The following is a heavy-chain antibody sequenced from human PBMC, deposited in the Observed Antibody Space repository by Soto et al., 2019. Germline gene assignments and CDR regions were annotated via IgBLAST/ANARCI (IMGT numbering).Heavy chain of an antibody. CDR3: ARGYDYGDYGG. CDR2: ISSSGSVI. Sequence: GGSLRLSXAASGFTFSDYYMSWIRQAPGKGLEWVSYISSSGSVIYYADSVKGRFTISRDNAKNSLYLQINSLKAEDTAVYYCARGYDYGDYGGWGQGTLVTVSS. J-gene: IGHJ4*02. V-gene: IGHV3-11*01. D-gene: IGHD4-17*01. CDR1: GFTFSDYY.